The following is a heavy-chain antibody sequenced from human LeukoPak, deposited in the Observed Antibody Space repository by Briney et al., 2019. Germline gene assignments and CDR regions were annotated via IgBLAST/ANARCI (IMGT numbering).Heavy chain of an antibody. CDR2: ISESGAAV. Sequence: GGSLRLSCAASGYSFSTYSMNWVRQAPGKGLQWVSFISESGAAVYYADSVKGRFTISRDNAKNSLYLQMNSLRDGDTAVYYCARDSGNSFDDWGQGTLVTVSS. CDR1: GYSFSTYS. J-gene: IGHJ4*02. V-gene: IGHV3-48*02. CDR3: ARDSGNSFDD.